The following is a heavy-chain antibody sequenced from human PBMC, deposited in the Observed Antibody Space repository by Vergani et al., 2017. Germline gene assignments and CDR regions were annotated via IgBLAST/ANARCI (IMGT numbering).Heavy chain of an antibody. J-gene: IGHJ4*02. V-gene: IGHV1-2*02. CDR1: GYTFTDYF. D-gene: IGHD2-2*01. Sequence: QVQLVQSGAEVKKPGASVKVSCKASGYTFTDYFMHWVRQAPGQGLEWMGWINPNSGGTNYAQKFQGRVTMTRDTSISTAYMELSNLRSDDTAVYYCARVGTSCNREYFDYWGQGTLVTVSS. CDR3: ARVGTSCNREYFDY. CDR2: INPNSGGT.